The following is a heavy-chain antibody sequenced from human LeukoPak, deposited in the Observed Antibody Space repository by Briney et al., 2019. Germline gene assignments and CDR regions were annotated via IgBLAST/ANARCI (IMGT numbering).Heavy chain of an antibody. D-gene: IGHD3-10*01. CDR2: INPAASEK. Sequence: GGSLRLSCAASGFTISDYWVTWVRQAPGKGPEWVANINPAASEKYYVGSVKGRFSISRDNAKNSLYLQMNSLRAEDTAVYYCASYYYGSGTSFGCWGQGTLVTVSS. CDR1: GFTISDYW. CDR3: ASYYYGSGTSFGC. V-gene: IGHV3-7*01. J-gene: IGHJ4*02.